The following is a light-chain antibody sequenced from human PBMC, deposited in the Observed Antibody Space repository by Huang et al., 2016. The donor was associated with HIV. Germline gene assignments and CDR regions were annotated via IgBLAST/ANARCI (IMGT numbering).Light chain of an antibody. J-gene: IGKJ1*01. CDR2: GAS. Sequence: EIVMTQSPATLSVSPGERATLSCRASQSVSSDLAWYQQKPGQPHRLLIFGASTRATGVPARFSGSGSGTEFTLTISSLQSEGFAVYYCQQYNNWPPTFGQGTKVEIK. CDR1: QSVSSD. CDR3: QQYNNWPPT. V-gene: IGKV3-15*01.